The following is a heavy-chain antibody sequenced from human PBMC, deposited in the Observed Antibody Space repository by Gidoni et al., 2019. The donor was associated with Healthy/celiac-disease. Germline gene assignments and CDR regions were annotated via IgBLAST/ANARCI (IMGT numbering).Heavy chain of an antibody. V-gene: IGHV5-10-1*03. CDR3: AGSSSSDFSPGAFDI. CDR1: GYSFTSYW. Sequence: EVQLVQSGAEVKKPGESLRISCKGSGYSFTSYWISWVRQMPGKGLEWMGRIDPSDSYTNYSPSFQGHVTISADKSISTAYLQWSSLKASDTAMYYCAGSSSSDFSPGAFDIWGQGTMVTVSS. D-gene: IGHD6-6*01. J-gene: IGHJ3*02. CDR2: IDPSDSYT.